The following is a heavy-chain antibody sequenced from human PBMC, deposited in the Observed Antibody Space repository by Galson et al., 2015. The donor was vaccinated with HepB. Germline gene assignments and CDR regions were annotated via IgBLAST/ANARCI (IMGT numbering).Heavy chain of an antibody. CDR3: TTDTRNYSLRDY. D-gene: IGHD1-7*01. J-gene: IGHJ4*02. V-gene: IGHV3-15*07. CDR1: GFTFSNAW. CDR2: IKSKTDGGTT. Sequence: SLRLSRAASGFTFSNAWMNWVRQAPGKGLEWVGRIKSKTDGGTTDYAAPVKGRFTISRDDSKNTLYLQMNSLKTEDTAVYYCTTDTRNYSLRDYWGQGTLVTVSS.